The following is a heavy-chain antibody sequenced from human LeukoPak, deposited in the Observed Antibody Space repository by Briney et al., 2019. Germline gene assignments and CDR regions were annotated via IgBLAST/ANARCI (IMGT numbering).Heavy chain of an antibody. CDR1: GFSFSSYW. CDR2: INSGGSST. J-gene: IGHJ4*02. V-gene: IGHV3-74*01. CDR3: ARGRGSGSSDY. Sequence: GSLRLSCAASGFSFSSYWMHWVRQVPGKGLVWVSRINSGGSSTIYADSVKGRFTISRDNAKNTLYLQMNSLRAEDTAVYYCARGRGSGSSDYWGQGTLVTVSS. D-gene: IGHD3-10*01.